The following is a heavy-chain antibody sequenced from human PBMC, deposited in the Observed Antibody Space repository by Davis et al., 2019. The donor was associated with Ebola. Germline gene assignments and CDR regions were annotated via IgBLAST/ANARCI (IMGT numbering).Heavy chain of an antibody. CDR3: VRDPALVVTGGGWFFGL. V-gene: IGHV3-21*01. CDR1: GFIFSSYS. D-gene: IGHD2-21*02. Sequence: GGSLRPSCAASGFIFSSYSMNWVRQAPGKGLEWVSSSSSSSNYIYYADSVKGRFTVSRDNAKNPLYLQMNSLRAEDTAVYYCVRDPALVVTGGGWFFGLWGRGTLVTVSS. CDR2: SSSSSNYI. J-gene: IGHJ2*01.